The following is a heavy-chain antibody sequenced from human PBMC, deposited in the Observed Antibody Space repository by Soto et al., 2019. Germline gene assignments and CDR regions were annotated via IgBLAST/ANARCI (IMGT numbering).Heavy chain of an antibody. D-gene: IGHD3-10*01. CDR1: GDTFSFYS. CDR3: ATNYGSGYRAFDY. Sequence: QVQLVQSGAEVQKPGSSVKVSCKASGDTFSFYSINWVRQAPGLGLEWMGRINPILSVSNYAQKFQGRGTITADKSTSTADMELSSLRAEDTAMYYCATNYGSGYRAFDYWGQGALVTVSS. V-gene: IGHV1-69*02. J-gene: IGHJ4*02. CDR2: INPILSVS.